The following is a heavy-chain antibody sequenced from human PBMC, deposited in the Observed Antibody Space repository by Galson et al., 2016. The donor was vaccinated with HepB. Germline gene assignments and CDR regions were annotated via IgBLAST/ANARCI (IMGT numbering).Heavy chain of an antibody. CDR2: IYYSGST. D-gene: IGHD1-1*01. Sequence: ETLSLTCTVSGGSISSYYWSWIRQPPGKGLEWIGYIYYSGSTNYNPSLKRRVTISVDTSKNQSSLKRSPVTAADTAVYYCARFRGGHDIWGQGTLVTGTS. J-gene: IGHJ4*02. CDR1: GGSISSYY. V-gene: IGHV4-59*01. CDR3: ARFRGGHDI.